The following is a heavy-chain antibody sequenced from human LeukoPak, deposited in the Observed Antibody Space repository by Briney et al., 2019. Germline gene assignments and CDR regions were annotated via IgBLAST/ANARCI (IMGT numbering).Heavy chain of an antibody. CDR2: INPNSGGS. V-gene: IGHV1-2*02. CDR1: GYTFTGYY. J-gene: IGHJ4*02. Sequence: ASVKVSCKASGYTFTGYYMHWVRQAPGQGLEWMGWINPNSGGSNYAQKFQGRVTMTRDTSISTAYMELSRLRSDDTAVYYCARAHYYGSGSYYVPYFDYWGQGTLVTVSS. D-gene: IGHD3-10*01. CDR3: ARAHYYGSGSYYVPYFDY.